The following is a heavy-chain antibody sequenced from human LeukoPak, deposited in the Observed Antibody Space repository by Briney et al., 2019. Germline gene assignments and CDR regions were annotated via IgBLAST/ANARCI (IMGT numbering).Heavy chain of an antibody. CDR2: IYYSGST. CDR1: GGSISSYY. J-gene: IGHJ4*02. V-gene: IGHV4-59*01. CDR3: ARLWGVTANFDY. Sequence: SETLSLTCTVSGGSISSYYWSWIRQPPGKGLEWIGYIYYSGSTNYNPSLKSRVTMSVDTSKNQFSLKLSSVTAADTAVYYCARLWGVTANFDYWGQGTLVTVSS. D-gene: IGHD2-21*02.